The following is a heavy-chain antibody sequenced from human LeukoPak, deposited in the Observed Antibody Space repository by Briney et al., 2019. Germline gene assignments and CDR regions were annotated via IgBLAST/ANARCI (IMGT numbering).Heavy chain of an antibody. J-gene: IGHJ3*02. V-gene: IGHV4-59*01. CDR3: AGSTSWEAFDI. CDR1: GGSISSYY. D-gene: IGHD5/OR15-5a*01. CDR2: IYYSGST. Sequence: SEALSLTCTVSGGSISSYYWSWIRQPPGKGLEWIGYIYYSGSTNYNPSLKSRVTLSVDTSKNQFSLKLTSVTAADTAVYYCAGSTSWEAFDIWGQGTMVTVSS.